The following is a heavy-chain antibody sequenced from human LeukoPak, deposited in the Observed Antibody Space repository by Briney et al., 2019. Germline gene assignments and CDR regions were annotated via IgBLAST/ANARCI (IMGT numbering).Heavy chain of an antibody. CDR3: AKVTQYYYDSSGYCYPFDY. D-gene: IGHD3-22*01. CDR2: IYSGGST. Sequence: GGSLRLSCAASGFTVSSNYMSWVRQAPGKGLEWVSVIYSGGSTYYADSVKGRFTISRHNSKNTLYLQMNSLRAEDTAVYYCAKVTQYYYDSSGYCYPFDYWGQGTLVTVSS. CDR1: GFTVSSNY. V-gene: IGHV3-53*01. J-gene: IGHJ4*02.